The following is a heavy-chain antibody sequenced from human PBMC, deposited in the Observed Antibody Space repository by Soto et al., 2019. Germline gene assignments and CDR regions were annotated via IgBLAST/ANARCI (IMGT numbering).Heavy chain of an antibody. CDR3: AAAERFYDFWTLDY. Sequence: LVTVSCKTYGFTFPSSAVQWVRQASGQRLEWIGWIFVGSGNTNYAQKFQERVTITRDMSTSTAYMELSSLRSEDTAVYYCAAAERFYDFWTLDYWGQGTLVTVSP. J-gene: IGHJ4*02. D-gene: IGHD3-3*01. V-gene: IGHV1-58*01. CDR1: GFTFPSSA. CDR2: IFVGSGNT.